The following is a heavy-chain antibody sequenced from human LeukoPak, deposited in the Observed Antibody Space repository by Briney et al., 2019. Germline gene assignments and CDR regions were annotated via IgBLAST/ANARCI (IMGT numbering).Heavy chain of an antibody. Sequence: SETLSLTCAVYGGSFSGYYWSWIRQPPGKGLEWIGEINHSGSTNYNPSFKSRVTISVDTSKNQFSLKLSSVTAADTAVYYCARRRGYSYGFGYWGQGTLVTVSS. V-gene: IGHV4-34*01. CDR2: INHSGST. CDR1: GGSFSGYY. CDR3: ARRRGYSYGFGY. J-gene: IGHJ4*02. D-gene: IGHD5-18*01.